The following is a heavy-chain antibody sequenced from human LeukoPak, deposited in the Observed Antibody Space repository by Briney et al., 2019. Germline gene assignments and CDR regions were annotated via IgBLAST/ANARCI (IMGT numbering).Heavy chain of an antibody. V-gene: IGHV4-4*07. CDR3: ASNSGYYFVY. Sequence: KPSETLSLTCTVSGDSITSHYRSWIRQPAGKGLEWIGRLYTSGSTNYNPSLKSRVTMSVDTSKNQFSLKLTSVTAADTAVYYCASNSGYYFVYWGQGTLVTVSS. CDR2: LYTSGST. D-gene: IGHD3-9*01. J-gene: IGHJ4*02. CDR1: GDSITSHY.